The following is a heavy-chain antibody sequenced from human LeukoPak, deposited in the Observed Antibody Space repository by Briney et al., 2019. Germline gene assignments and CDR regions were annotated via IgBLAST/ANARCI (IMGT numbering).Heavy chain of an antibody. CDR2: IYPGDSDT. CDR3: ARPDTAMIDAFDI. Sequence: GESLKISCXGSGYSFTSYWIGWVRQMPGKGLEWMGIIYPGDSDTRYSPSFQGQVTISADKSISTAYLQWSSLKASDTAMYYCARPDTAMIDAFDIWGQGTMVTVSS. J-gene: IGHJ3*02. CDR1: GYSFTSYW. V-gene: IGHV5-51*01. D-gene: IGHD5-18*01.